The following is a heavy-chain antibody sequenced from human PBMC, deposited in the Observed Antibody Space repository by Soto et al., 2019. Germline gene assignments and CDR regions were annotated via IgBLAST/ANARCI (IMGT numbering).Heavy chain of an antibody. V-gene: IGHV3-33*01. Sequence: QVQLVESGGGVVQPGRSLRLSCAASGFTFSSYGMHWVRQAPGKGLEWVAVIWYDGSNKYYADSVKGRLTISRDNSKNTLYLQMNSLRAEDTAVYYCARDHYYDSSGYVDYWGQGTLVTVSS. D-gene: IGHD3-22*01. CDR2: IWYDGSNK. J-gene: IGHJ4*02. CDR1: GFTFSSYG. CDR3: ARDHYYDSSGYVDY.